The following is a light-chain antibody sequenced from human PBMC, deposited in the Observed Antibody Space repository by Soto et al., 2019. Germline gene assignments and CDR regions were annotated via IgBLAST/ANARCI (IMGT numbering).Light chain of an antibody. CDR1: ESISIW. J-gene: IGKJ1*01. CDR2: KTS. V-gene: IGKV1-5*03. CDR3: QQYSIYWS. Sequence: DIQMTQSPSTLSASVGDRVTITCRASESISIWLAWFQQKPGKAPKLLIHKTSTLESGVPSRFSGSVSETEFTLTISSLQHDDFPTYFCQQYSIYWSFGQGTKVEIK.